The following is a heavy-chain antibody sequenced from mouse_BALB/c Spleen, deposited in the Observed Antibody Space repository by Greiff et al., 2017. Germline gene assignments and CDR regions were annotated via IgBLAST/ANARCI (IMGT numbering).Heavy chain of an antibody. CDR2: IYPGNSDT. V-gene: IGHV1-5*01. Sequence: VQLQQSGTVLARPGASVKMSCKASGYTFTSYWMHWVKQRPGQGLEWIGAIYPGNSDTSYNQKFKGKAKLTAVTSTSTAYMELSSLTNEDSAVYYCTRGGGRPYAMDYWGQGTSVTVSS. J-gene: IGHJ4*01. CDR3: TRGGGRPYAMDY. CDR1: GYTFTSYW.